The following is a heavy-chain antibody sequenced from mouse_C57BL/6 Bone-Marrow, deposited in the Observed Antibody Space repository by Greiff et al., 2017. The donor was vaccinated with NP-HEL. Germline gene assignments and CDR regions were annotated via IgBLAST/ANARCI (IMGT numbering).Heavy chain of an antibody. CDR1: GFTFSGYW. J-gene: IGHJ1*03. CDR2: ISSGSGSI. CDR3: AKKYFDV. Sequence: EVQLQQPGGGLVKPGASLKLSCAASGFTFSGYWMHWVRQAPGQGLEWVGYISSGSGSIYYADTVKGRFTISRDNAKNTLFLQLTSLRSEDTAMYYCAKKYFDVWGTGTTVTVSS. V-gene: IGHV5-17*01.